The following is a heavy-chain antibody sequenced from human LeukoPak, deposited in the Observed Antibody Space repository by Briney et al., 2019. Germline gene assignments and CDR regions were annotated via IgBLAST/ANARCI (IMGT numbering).Heavy chain of an antibody. J-gene: IGHJ3*02. CDR3: ARDRGYCSSTSCHDAFDI. CDR2: IYQSGSA. Sequence: SQTLSLTCGVSGASVSSIGYSWSWIRQPPGRGLEWIGYIYQSGSASYNPSLQSRVTISIDKSKNQFSLKLSSVTAADTAVYYCARDRGYCSSTSCHDAFDIWGQGTMVTVSS. CDR1: GASVSSIGYS. V-gene: IGHV4-30-2*01. D-gene: IGHD2-2*01.